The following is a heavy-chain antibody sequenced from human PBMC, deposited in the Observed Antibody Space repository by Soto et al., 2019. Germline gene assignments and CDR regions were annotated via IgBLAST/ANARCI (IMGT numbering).Heavy chain of an antibody. CDR3: ARDKITGLFAY. J-gene: IGHJ4*02. CDR2: INHSGST. CDR1: GGSFSGYY. D-gene: IGHD2-8*02. V-gene: IGHV4-34*01. Sequence: SETLSLTCAVYGGSFSGYYWTWIRQPAGTGLEWIGEINHSGSTNYNPSLKSRVTISVDTSKNQFSLKLTSVTAADTAVYYCARDKITGLFAYWGQGTLVTVSS.